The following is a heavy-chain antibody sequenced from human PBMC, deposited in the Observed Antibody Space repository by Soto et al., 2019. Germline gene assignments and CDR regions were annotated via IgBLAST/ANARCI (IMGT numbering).Heavy chain of an antibody. CDR3: ARAGTVTTGDYYYYYMDV. D-gene: IGHD4-17*01. J-gene: IGHJ6*03. CDR1: GFTFSSYG. V-gene: IGHV3-33*01. CDR2: IWYDGSNK. Sequence: PGGSLRLSCAASGFTFSSYGMHWVRQAPGKGLEWVAVIWYDGSNKYYADSVKGRFTISRDNSKNTLYLQMNSLRAEDTAVYYCARAGTVTTGDYYYYYMDVWGKGTTVTVSS.